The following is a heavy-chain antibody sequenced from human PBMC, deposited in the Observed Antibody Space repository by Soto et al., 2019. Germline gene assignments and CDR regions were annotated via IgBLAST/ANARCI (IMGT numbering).Heavy chain of an antibody. J-gene: IGHJ5*02. CDR3: ARHLITIFAVVIFNWFDP. D-gene: IGHD3-3*01. Sequence: SETLSLTGAVYGGSFSGYYRSWIRQPPGKGLEWIGEMNHSGSTDYNPSLKSRVTISVDTSKNQFSLKLSSVTAADTAVYYCARHLITIFAVVIFNWFDPWRQGTLVTVSS. CDR1: GGSFSGYY. V-gene: IGHV4-34*01. CDR2: MNHSGST.